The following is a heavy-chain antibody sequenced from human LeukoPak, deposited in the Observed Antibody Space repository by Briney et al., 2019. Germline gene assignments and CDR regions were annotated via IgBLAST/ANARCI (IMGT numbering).Heavy chain of an antibody. CDR1: GYTFTGYY. CDR3: ARRGITAIARFYYMDV. CDR2: INPNSGGT. J-gene: IGHJ6*03. D-gene: IGHD5-18*01. V-gene: IGHV1-2*02. Sequence: ASVKVSCKASGYTFTGYYMHWVRQAPGQGLEWMGWINPNSGGTNYAQKFQGRVTMTRDTSISTAYMELSRLRSDDTAVYYCARRGITAIARFYYMDVWGKGTTVTISS.